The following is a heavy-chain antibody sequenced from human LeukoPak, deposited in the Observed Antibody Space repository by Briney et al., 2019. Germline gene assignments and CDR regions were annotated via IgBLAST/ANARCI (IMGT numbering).Heavy chain of an antibody. CDR3: ARVLHYYDSSGYPDY. D-gene: IGHD3-22*01. V-gene: IGHV3-7*01. CDR1: GFTFSSYW. CDR2: IKQDGSEK. Sequence: GGSLRLSCAASGFTFSSYWMSWVHQAPGKGLEWVANIKQDGSEKYYVDSVKGRFTISRDNAKNSLYLQMNSLRAEDTAVYYCARVLHYYDSSGYPDYWGQGALVTVSS. J-gene: IGHJ4*02.